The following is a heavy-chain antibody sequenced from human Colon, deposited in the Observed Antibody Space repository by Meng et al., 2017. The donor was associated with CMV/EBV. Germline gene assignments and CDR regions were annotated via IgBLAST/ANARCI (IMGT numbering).Heavy chain of an antibody. Sequence: GGSLRLSCVASGFIFSRYGMHCVRQAPGKGLEWVTFIRFDGSAEYYADSVKGRFSISRDNAKNTVYLQMNSLRPEDSAVYYCAKDAGISAVGKGWIDPWGQGTLVTVSS. J-gene: IGHJ5*02. D-gene: IGHD6-13*01. CDR2: IRFDGSAE. CDR1: GFIFSRYG. V-gene: IGHV3-30*02. CDR3: AKDAGISAVGKGWIDP.